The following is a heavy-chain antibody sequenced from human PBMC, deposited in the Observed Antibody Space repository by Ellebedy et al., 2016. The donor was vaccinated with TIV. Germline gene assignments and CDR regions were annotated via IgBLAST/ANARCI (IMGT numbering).Heavy chain of an antibody. CDR1: GFNFNNYA. CDR3: ARDLIEVRGAIPRHYFYFYGMDV. J-gene: IGHJ6*02. CDR2: ISYDGSNK. D-gene: IGHD3-10*01. V-gene: IGHV3-30-3*01. Sequence: GGSLRLSCAASGFNFNNYAMHWVRQAPGKGLEGVAVISYDGSNKYYADSVKGRFSISRDNSKNTQYLQMNSLRAEDTAVYYCARDLIEVRGAIPRHYFYFYGMDVWGQGTTVTVSS.